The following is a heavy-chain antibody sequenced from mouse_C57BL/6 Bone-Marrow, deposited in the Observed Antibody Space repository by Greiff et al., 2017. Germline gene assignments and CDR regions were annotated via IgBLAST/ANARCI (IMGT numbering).Heavy chain of an antibody. CDR3: ARGAYDYDRYYYAMDY. CDR1: GYSITSGYY. D-gene: IGHD2-4*01. V-gene: IGHV3-6*01. CDR2: ISYDGSN. J-gene: IGHJ4*01. Sequence: EVQLQQSGPGLVKPSQSLSLTCSVTGYSITSGYYWNWIRQFPGNKLEWMGYISYDGSNNYNPSLKNRISITRDTSKNQFFLKLNSVTTEDTATYYCARGAYDYDRYYYAMDYWGQGTSVTVSS.